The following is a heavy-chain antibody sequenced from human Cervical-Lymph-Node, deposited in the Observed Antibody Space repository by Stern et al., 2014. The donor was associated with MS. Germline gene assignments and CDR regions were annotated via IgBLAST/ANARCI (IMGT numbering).Heavy chain of an antibody. V-gene: IGHV1-46*03. Sequence: VQLVQSGAEVKKPGASVKVSCKASGYIFTTYYMHWVRQAPGQGLEWMGIINPSGGGTSYAQKFQGRVTMTRDTSTSQVYMELSSLRSEDTAVYYGARYRITPFDYWGQGTLVTVSS. CDR2: INPSGGGT. CDR1: GYIFTTYY. J-gene: IGHJ4*02. D-gene: IGHD2-15*01. CDR3: ARYRITPFDY.